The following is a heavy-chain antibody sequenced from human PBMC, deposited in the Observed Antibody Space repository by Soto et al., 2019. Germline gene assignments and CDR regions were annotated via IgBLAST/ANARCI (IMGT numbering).Heavy chain of an antibody. CDR1: GFSFSSYA. D-gene: IGHD1-26*01. CDR2: LWYDGSNQ. Sequence: QVQLVESGGGVVQPGTSLRLSCAASGFSFSSYAMHWVRQAPGKGLEWVAALWYDGSNQNYAGSVKGRFTISRDNSKSTVYLQMNSLKAEDTAVYYCAREVGAPSGWLDPWGQGTQVTVSS. V-gene: IGHV3-33*01. J-gene: IGHJ5*02. CDR3: AREVGAPSGWLDP.